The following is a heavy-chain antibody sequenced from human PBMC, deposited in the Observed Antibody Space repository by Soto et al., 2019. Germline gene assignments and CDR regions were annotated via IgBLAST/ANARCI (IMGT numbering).Heavy chain of an antibody. CDR2: IYHSGST. Sequence: SETLSLTCAVYGGSISSNKWWSWVRQPPGKGLEWIGEIYHSGSTNYNPSLKSRVTISLDKSKNQFSLKLTSVTAADSAVYYCARDDHMVVVPTSLGAMDVWAQGTTVTVSS. J-gene: IGHJ6*02. D-gene: IGHD2-2*01. CDR3: ARDDHMVVVPTSLGAMDV. V-gene: IGHV4-4*02. CDR1: GGSISSNKW.